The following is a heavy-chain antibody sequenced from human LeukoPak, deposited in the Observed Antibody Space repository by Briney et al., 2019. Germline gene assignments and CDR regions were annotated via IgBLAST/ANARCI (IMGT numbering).Heavy chain of an antibody. CDR2: IWHDGNYK. Sequence: GGSLRLSCVASGLTFSNYNMHWVRQAPGKGLEWVAVIWHDGNYKYYVDSVKGRFTTSRDNSKNTVYLQMNSLGAEDTAVYLCARDSDYYDSSAYSFRGGLHYDFWGRGTLVTVSS. D-gene: IGHD3-22*01. J-gene: IGHJ4*02. V-gene: IGHV3-33*01. CDR3: ARDSDYYDSSAYSFRGGLHYDF. CDR1: GLTFSNYN.